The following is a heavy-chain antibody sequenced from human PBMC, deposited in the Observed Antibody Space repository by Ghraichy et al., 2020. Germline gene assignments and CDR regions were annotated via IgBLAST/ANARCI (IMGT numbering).Heavy chain of an antibody. Sequence: GGSLRLSCAASGFAFGSYAMSWVRQAQGKGLEWVSSISGTGGRTFYADSVKGRFTISRDNSNNALYLEMNSLRADDTAVYYCVKSGGSGTFFYYYIDVWGKGTTVTVSS. D-gene: IGHD3-10*01. CDR2: ISGTGGRT. V-gene: IGHV3-23*01. J-gene: IGHJ6*03. CDR3: VKSGGSGTFFYYYIDV. CDR1: GFAFGSYA.